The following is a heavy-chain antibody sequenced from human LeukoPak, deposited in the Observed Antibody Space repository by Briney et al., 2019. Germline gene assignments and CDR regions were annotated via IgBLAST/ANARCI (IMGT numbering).Heavy chain of an antibody. CDR2: IYYSGST. V-gene: IGHV4-39*07. Sequence: SETLSLTCTVSGGSISSSNHYWGWIRQPPGKGLEWIGSIYYSGSTFYNPSLKSRVTISVDTSKNQFSQKLSSVTAADTAVYYCARNTVTTLFDYWGQGTLVTVSS. D-gene: IGHD4-17*01. CDR3: ARNTVTTLFDY. CDR1: GGSISSSNHY. J-gene: IGHJ4*02.